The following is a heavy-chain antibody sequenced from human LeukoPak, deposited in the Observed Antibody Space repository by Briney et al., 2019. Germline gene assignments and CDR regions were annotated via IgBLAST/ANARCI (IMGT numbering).Heavy chain of an antibody. D-gene: IGHD5-18*01. CDR3: ARELYSYGRTGYYYYGMDV. CDR2: IKQDGSEK. CDR1: RFTFSSYW. V-gene: IGHV3-7*01. J-gene: IGHJ6*02. Sequence: PGGSLRLSCAASRFTFSSYWMSWVRQAPGKGLEWVANIKQDGSEKYYVDSVKGRFTISRDNAKNSLYLQMNSLRAEDTAVYYCARELYSYGRTGYYYYGMDVWGQGTTVTVSS.